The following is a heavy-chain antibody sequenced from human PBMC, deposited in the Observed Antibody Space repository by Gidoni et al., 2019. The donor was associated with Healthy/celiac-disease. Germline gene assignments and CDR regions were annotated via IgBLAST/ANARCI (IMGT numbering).Heavy chain of an antibody. D-gene: IGHD6-6*01. CDR3: ARDRESYSSSPYYYYGMDV. CDR1: GYTFTSYG. CDR2: ISAYNGNT. J-gene: IGHJ6*02. Sequence: QVQLVQSGAEVKKPGASVKVSCKASGYTFTSYGISWVRQAPGQGLEWMGWISAYNGNTNYAQKLQGRVTMTTDTSTSTAYMELRSLRSDDTAVYYCARDRESYSSSPYYYYGMDVWGQGTTVTVSS. V-gene: IGHV1-18*01.